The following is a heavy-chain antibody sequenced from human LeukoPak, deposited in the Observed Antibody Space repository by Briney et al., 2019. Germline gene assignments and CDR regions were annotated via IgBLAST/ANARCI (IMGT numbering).Heavy chain of an antibody. CDR1: GYTFTSYN. CDR3: ARRWTTRTDDYFDY. V-gene: IGHV1-18*04. CDR2: ISPYNDNT. J-gene: IGHJ4*02. D-gene: IGHD4-17*01. Sequence: ASVKVSCKASGYTFTSYNIGWVRQAPGQGLEWMGWISPYNDNTNYARRLQGRVTMTTDTSTSTAYMELRSLRSDDTAVFYCARRWTTRTDDYFDYWGKGTPVTVSS.